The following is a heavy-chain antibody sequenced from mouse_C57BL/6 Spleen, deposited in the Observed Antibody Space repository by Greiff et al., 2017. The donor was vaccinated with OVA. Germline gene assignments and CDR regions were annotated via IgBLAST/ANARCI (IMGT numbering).Heavy chain of an antibody. V-gene: IGHV5-16*01. CDR1: GFTFSDYY. J-gene: IGHJ2*01. D-gene: IGHD1-1*01. CDR3: ARDRYYYGSSYFDY. Sequence: DVHLVESEGGLVQPGSSMKLSCTASGFTFSDYYMAWVRQVPEKGLEWVANINYDGSSTYYLDSLKSRFIISRDNAKNILYLQMSSLKSEDTATYYCARDRYYYGSSYFDYWGQGTTLTVSS. CDR2: INYDGSST.